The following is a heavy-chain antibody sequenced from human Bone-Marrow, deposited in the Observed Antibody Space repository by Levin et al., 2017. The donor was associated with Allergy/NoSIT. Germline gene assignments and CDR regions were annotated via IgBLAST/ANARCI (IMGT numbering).Heavy chain of an antibody. V-gene: IGHV1-69*04. CDR1: GGTFSSYA. CDR3: ARPTDPTYYYYYGMDV. Sequence: GASVKVSCKASGGTFSSYAISWVRQAPGQGLEWMGRIIPILGIANYAQKFQGRVTITADKSTSTAYMELSSLRSEDTAVYYCARPTDPTYYYYYGMDVWGQGTTVTVSS. CDR2: IIPILGIA. J-gene: IGHJ6*02.